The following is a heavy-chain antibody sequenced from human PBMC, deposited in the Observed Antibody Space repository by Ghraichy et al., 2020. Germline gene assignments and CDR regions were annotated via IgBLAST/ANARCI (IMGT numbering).Heavy chain of an antibody. CDR1: GGSISSSSYY. CDR3: ASQGDIVVVSVVIVNWFDP. CDR2: IYHSGST. Sequence: PETLSLTCTVSGGSISSSSYYWGWIRQPPGKGLEWIGSIYHSGSTYYNPSLKSRVTISVDTSKNQFSVKLISVTAADTAVYYCASQGDIVVVSVVIVNWFDPWGQGTLVTVSS. J-gene: IGHJ5*02. D-gene: IGHD2-2*02. V-gene: IGHV4-39*01.